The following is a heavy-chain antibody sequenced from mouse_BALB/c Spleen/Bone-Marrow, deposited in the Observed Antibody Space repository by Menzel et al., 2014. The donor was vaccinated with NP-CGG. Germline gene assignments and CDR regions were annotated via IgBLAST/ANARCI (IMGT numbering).Heavy chain of an antibody. J-gene: IGHJ2*01. V-gene: IGHV1-67*01. CDR3: TRNFYGSSYFDY. CDR2: ISTYSGNT. Sequence: VQGVESGPEVVRPGVSVKLSCKGSGYTFTAYAMHWGKQSHAESLEWIGLISTYSGNTHYNQDFKGKATMTVDKSSSTAYMELARLTSEDSAIYYCTRNFYGSSYFDYWGQGTTLTVSS. D-gene: IGHD1-1*01. CDR1: GYTFTAYA.